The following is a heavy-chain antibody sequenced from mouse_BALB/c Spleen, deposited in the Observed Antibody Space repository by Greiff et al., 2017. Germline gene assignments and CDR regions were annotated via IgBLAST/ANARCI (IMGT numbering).Heavy chain of an antibody. D-gene: IGHD1-2*01. CDR2: ISSGSSTN. CDR3: AKSRDYGLYAMDY. Sequence: EVQVVESGGGLVQPGGSRKLSCAASGFTFSSFGMHWVRQSPEKGLEWVAYISSGSSTNYYADTVTGRFTISRDTPKNTLFLQMTSLRSEDTAMYYCAKSRDYGLYAMDYWGQGTSVTVSS. V-gene: IGHV5-17*02. J-gene: IGHJ4*01. CDR1: GFTFSSFG.